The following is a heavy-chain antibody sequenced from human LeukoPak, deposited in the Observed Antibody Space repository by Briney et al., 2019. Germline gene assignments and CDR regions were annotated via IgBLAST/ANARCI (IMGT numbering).Heavy chain of an antibody. D-gene: IGHD2-8*01. V-gene: IGHV3-21*01. CDR1: GFTFSSFA. Sequence: PGGSLRLSCAGSGFTFSSFAMSWVRQAPGKGLEWVSSISSSSSYIYYADSVKGRFTISRDNAKNSLYLQMNSLRAEDTAVYYCARGNGGMDVWGQGTTVTVSS. CDR3: ARGNGGMDV. J-gene: IGHJ6*02. CDR2: ISSSSSYI.